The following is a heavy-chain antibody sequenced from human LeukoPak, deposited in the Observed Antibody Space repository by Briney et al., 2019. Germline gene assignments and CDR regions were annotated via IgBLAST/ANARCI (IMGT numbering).Heavy chain of an antibody. CDR2: INHSGST. V-gene: IGHV4-34*01. D-gene: IGHD3-10*01. Sequence: KPSETLSLTCAVCGGSFSGYYWSWIRQPPGKGLEWIGEINHSGSTNYNPSLKSRVTISVDTSKNQFSLKLSSVTAADTAVYYCARSGVLLWFGELSPAFDIWGQGTMVTVSS. J-gene: IGHJ3*02. CDR3: ARSGVLLWFGELSPAFDI. CDR1: GGSFSGYY.